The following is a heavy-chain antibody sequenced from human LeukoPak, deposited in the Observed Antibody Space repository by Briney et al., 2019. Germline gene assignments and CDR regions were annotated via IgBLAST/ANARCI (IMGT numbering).Heavy chain of an antibody. J-gene: IGHJ4*02. CDR1: GYTFTRYY. CDR2: INTNTGNP. CDR3: ARGGPLIGMFLEWFAQDY. D-gene: IGHD3-3*01. V-gene: IGHV7-4-1*02. Sequence: GASVKVSCKASGYTFTRYYIHWVRQAPGQGLEWMGWINTNTGNPTYAQGFTGRFVFSLDTSVSTAYLQISSLKAEDTAVYYCARGGPLIGMFLEWFAQDYWGQGTLVTVSS.